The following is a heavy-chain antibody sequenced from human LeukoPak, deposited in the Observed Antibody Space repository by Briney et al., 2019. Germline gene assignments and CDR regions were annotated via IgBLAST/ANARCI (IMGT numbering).Heavy chain of an antibody. V-gene: IGHV3-21*01. CDR2: ISSSSSYI. CDR1: GSTFSSYS. CDR3: ARVTMYYYDSSGYYNAFDI. D-gene: IGHD3-22*01. J-gene: IGHJ3*02. Sequence: GGSLRLSCAASGSTFSSYSMNWVRQAPGKGLEWVSSISSSSSYIYYADSVKGRFTISRDNAKNSLYLQMNSLRAEDTAVYYCARVTMYYYDSSGYYNAFDIWGQGTMVTVSS.